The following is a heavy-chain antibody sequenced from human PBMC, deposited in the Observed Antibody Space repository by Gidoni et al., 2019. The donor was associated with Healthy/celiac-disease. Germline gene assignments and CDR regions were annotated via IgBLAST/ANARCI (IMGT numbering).Heavy chain of an antibody. J-gene: IGHJ3*02. Sequence: EVQLLESGGGLVQPGGSLRLSCAASGFTFSRYAMLWVRQAPGKGLGWVSAISGSGGSTYYADSVKGRFTISRDNSKNTLYLQMNSLRAEDTTVYYCAKLAVGYYYDSSGYPGAAFDIWGQGTMVTVSS. V-gene: IGHV3-23*01. CDR2: ISGSGGST. CDR1: GFTFSRYA. D-gene: IGHD3-22*01. CDR3: AKLAVGYYYDSSGYPGAAFDI.